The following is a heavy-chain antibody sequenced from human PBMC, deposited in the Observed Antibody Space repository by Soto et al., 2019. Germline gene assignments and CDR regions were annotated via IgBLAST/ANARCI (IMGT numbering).Heavy chain of an antibody. Sequence: QVQLVQSGAEVKKPGASVKVSCKASGYTFTGYYMHWVRQAPGQGPEWMGWINPNSGGTTYAQKVQGRVTVTRDTSISTASMELSSLRSDDTAVYYCARGGSSSLGYWGQGTLVTVSS. D-gene: IGHD6-6*01. CDR2: INPNSGGT. V-gene: IGHV1-2*02. CDR1: GYTFTGYY. J-gene: IGHJ4*02. CDR3: ARGGSSSLGY.